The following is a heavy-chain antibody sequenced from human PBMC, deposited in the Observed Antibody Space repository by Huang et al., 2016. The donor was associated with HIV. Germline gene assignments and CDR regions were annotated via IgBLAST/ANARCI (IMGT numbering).Heavy chain of an antibody. V-gene: IGHV4-39*01. CDR1: GGSISSSSYY. J-gene: IGHJ3*02. Sequence: QLQLQESGPGLVKPSETLSLTCSVSGGSISSSSYYWGWIRQPPGKVLEWIGSIYYSGNTVYNPSLKSRVTIAGDTSKNQVSLRLSSVTAADTSVYYCARHMDCSSSSCLAGGHERGPFDMWGQGTMVTVSS. D-gene: IGHD2-2*01. CDR3: ARHMDCSSSSCLAGGHERGPFDM. CDR2: IYYSGNT.